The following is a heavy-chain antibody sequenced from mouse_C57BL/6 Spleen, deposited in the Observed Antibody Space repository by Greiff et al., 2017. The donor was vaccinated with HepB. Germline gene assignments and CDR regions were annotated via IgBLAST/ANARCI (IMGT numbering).Heavy chain of an antibody. V-gene: IGHV1-59*01. Sequence: QVQLQQPGAELVRPGTSVKLSCKASGYTFTSYWMHWVKQRPGQGLEWIGVIDPSDSYTNYNQKFKGKATLTVDTSSSTAYMQLSSLTSEDSAVYYCARYGNYAWFAYWGQGTLVTVSA. CDR1: GYTFTSYW. D-gene: IGHD2-1*01. CDR3: ARYGNYAWFAY. CDR2: IDPSDSYT. J-gene: IGHJ3*01.